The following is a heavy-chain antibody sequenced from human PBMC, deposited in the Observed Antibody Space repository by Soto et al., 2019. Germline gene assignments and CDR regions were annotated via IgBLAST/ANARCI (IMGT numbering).Heavy chain of an antibody. J-gene: IGHJ4*02. D-gene: IGHD3-3*01. CDR3: ARTWGNDFWSGYYVY. Sequence: GASVKVSCKASGGTFSSYAISWVRQAPGQGLEWMGGIIPIFGTANYAQKFQGRVTITADESTSTAYMELSSLRSEDTAVYYCARTWGNDFWSGYYVYWGQGTLVTVSS. CDR1: GGTFSSYA. CDR2: IIPIFGTA. V-gene: IGHV1-69*13.